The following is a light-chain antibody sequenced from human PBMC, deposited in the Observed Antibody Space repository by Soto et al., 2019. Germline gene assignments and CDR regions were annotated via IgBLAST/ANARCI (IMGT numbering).Light chain of an antibody. V-gene: IGKV1-33*01. J-gene: IGKJ5*01. CDR3: QQYDSVFT. Sequence: DIQMTQSPSSLSASVGDRVTITCQASQDITNYLNWCQQKPGKAPNLLIYGASNLETGVPSRFSGSGSGTDFTFTISSLQAEDIGTYFCQQYDSVFTFGQGTRLEI. CDR2: GAS. CDR1: QDITNY.